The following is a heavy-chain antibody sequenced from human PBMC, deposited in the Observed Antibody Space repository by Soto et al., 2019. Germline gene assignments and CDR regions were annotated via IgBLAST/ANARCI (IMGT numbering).Heavy chain of an antibody. Sequence: QVQLVQSGAEVKKPGSSVKVSCKASGGTFSSYAISWVRQAPGQGLEWMGGIIPIFGTANYAQKFQGRVTITADESTSTAYMELSSLRSEDTAVYYCARDHSSMITPLKQWLVEEYYYYYGMDVWGQGTTVTVSS. V-gene: IGHV1-69*01. CDR2: IIPIFGTA. J-gene: IGHJ6*02. CDR1: GGTFSSYA. D-gene: IGHD6-19*01. CDR3: ARDHSSMITPLKQWLVEEYYYYYGMDV.